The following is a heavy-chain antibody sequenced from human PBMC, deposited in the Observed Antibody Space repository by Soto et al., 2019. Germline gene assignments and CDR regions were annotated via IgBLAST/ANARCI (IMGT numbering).Heavy chain of an antibody. CDR2: ISGCGGST. Sequence: PGGSLRLSCAASGFTFTSYAMSWVRQAPGKGLKWVSTISGCGGSTYYADSVKGRFTISRDNSKNTLYMHMNSLRAEDTAVYYCARGLSGPPLNWFDPWGQGTLVTVSS. D-gene: IGHD3-3*01. CDR3: ARGLSGPPLNWFDP. CDR1: GFTFTSYA. V-gene: IGHV3-23*01. J-gene: IGHJ5*02.